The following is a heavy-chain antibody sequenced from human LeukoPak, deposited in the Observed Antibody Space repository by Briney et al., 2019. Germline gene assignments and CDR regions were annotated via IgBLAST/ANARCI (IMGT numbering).Heavy chain of an antibody. Sequence: GGSLRLSCAASGFTFSDYDMHWVRQATGQGLEWVSAIGTAGDTYYTGSVKGRFTISRENAKNSLYLQMNSLSAGDTAVYYCARVAKERVGGVYYFDYWGQGTLVTVSS. V-gene: IGHV3-13*01. CDR1: GFTFSDYD. D-gene: IGHD1-1*01. CDR3: ARVAKERVGGVYYFDY. CDR2: IGTAGDT. J-gene: IGHJ4*02.